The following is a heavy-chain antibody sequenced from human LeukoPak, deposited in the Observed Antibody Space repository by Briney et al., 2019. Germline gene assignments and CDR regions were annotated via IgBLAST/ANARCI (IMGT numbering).Heavy chain of an antibody. Sequence: GSVKDSRQASRYTLTGYNIHSVGPAPGRGGEWVGQINPKSGGTNNAQKFQGGVTMTRDTSISTAYIELRKLRSDDTAVEYCASTSWRLWELSLEDYWGQGTLVTVSS. D-gene: IGHD3-16*02. J-gene: IGHJ4*02. CDR2: INPKSGGT. CDR1: RYTLTGYN. V-gene: IGHV1-2*06. CDR3: ASTSWRLWELSLEDY.